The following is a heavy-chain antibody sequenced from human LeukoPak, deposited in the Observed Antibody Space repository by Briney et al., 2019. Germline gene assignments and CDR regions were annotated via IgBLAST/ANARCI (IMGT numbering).Heavy chain of an antibody. V-gene: IGHV1-69*04. CDR2: IIPILGIA. D-gene: IGHD3-22*01. CDR1: GGTFSSYA. CDR3: AREEYDSSGYYYFDAFDI. J-gene: IGHJ3*02. Sequence: GASVKVSCKASGGTFSSYAISWVRQAPGQGLEWMGRIIPILGIANYAQKFQGRVTITADKSTSTAYMESSSLRSEDTAVYYCAREEYDSSGYYYFDAFDIWGQGTTVTVSS.